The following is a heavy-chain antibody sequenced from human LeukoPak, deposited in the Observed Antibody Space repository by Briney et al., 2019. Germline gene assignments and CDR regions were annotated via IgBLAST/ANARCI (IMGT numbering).Heavy chain of an antibody. CDR1: GYTFTRYD. D-gene: IGHD3-22*01. V-gene: IGHV1-46*01. J-gene: IGHJ4*02. Sequence: ASVKVSCKASGYTFTRYDMHWVRQAPGQGLEWMGIINPSGGSINYAQKFQGRVTMTRDTSTSTVYMELSSPRSEDTAVYYCARDGWFYYDSSDYSGFDYWGQGTLVTVSS. CDR2: INPSGGSI. CDR3: ARDGWFYYDSSDYSGFDY.